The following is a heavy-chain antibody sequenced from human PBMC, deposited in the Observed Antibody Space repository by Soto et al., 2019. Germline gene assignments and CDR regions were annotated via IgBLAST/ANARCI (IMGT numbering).Heavy chain of an antibody. CDR2: IYYSGST. CDR3: ARDREYSTNYYYGMDV. V-gene: IGHV4-30-4*08. CDR1: GGSFSGYY. D-gene: IGHD6-6*01. Sequence: SETLSLTGSVYGGSFSGYYWSWIRQPPGKGLEWIGYIYYSGSTYYNPSLKSRFTISVDTSKNHFSLKLSSVTAADTAVYYCARDREYSTNYYYGMDVGGKGTTVTVSS. J-gene: IGHJ6*04.